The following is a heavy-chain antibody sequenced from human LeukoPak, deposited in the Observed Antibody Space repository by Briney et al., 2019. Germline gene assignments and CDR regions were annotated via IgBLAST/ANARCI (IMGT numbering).Heavy chain of an antibody. J-gene: IGHJ4*02. CDR1: GFTVSSNY. CDR2: IYSGGST. Sequence: PGGSLRLSCAASGFTVSSNYMSWVHQAPGEGLEWVSIIYSGGSTYYADSVKGRFTISRDNSKNTLYLQMNSLRAEDTAVYYCARDLGVASSGYFDYWGQGTLVTVSS. V-gene: IGHV3-53*01. D-gene: IGHD6-13*01. CDR3: ARDLGVASSGYFDY.